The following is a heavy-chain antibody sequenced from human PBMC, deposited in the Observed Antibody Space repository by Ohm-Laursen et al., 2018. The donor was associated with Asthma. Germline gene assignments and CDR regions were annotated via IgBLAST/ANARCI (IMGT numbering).Heavy chain of an antibody. CDR1: GFTFSSYA. Sequence: SLRLSCTASGFTFSSYAMNWVRQSPGKGLEWVSAISGGGGSTDYADSVRARFTISRDNSKNTLYLQMNSLRAEDTAVYYCARQGTKLEGMDYWGQGTLVTVSS. CDR2: ISGGGGST. CDR3: ARQGTKLEGMDY. J-gene: IGHJ4*02. V-gene: IGHV3-23*01. D-gene: IGHD1-1*01.